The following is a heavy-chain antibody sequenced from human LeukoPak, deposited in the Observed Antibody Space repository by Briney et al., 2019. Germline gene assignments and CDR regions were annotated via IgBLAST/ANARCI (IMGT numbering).Heavy chain of an antibody. Sequence: ASVKVSCKASGYTFTSYDINWVRQATGQGLEWMGWMNPNSGNTGYAQKFQGRVTMTRNTSISTAYMELSSLRSEDTAVYYCARAWGTLYYYYGMDVWGQGTTVTVSS. D-gene: IGHD3-16*01. CDR2: MNPNSGNT. CDR1: GYTFTSYD. V-gene: IGHV1-8*01. CDR3: ARAWGTLYYYYGMDV. J-gene: IGHJ6*02.